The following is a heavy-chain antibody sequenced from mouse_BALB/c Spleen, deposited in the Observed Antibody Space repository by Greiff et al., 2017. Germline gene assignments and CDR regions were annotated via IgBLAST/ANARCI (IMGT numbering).Heavy chain of an antibody. Sequence: QVQLQQSGPGLVQPSQSLSITCTVSGFSLTSYGVHWVRQSPGKGLEWLGVIWSGGSTDYNAAFISRLSISKDNSKSQVFFKMNSLQANDTAIYYCARNRDYRYDEGDYYAMDYWGQGTSVTVSS. D-gene: IGHD2-14*01. CDR2: IWSGGST. CDR3: ARNRDYRYDEGDYYAMDY. V-gene: IGHV2-2*02. CDR1: GFSLTSYG. J-gene: IGHJ4*01.